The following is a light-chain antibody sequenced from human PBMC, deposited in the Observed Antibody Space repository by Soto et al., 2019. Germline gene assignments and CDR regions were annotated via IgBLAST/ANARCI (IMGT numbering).Light chain of an antibody. CDR1: QSVSSSY. Sequence: IVLVQSPGTLSLSPVERATLSFMASQSVSSSYLAWYQQIPGQALRLLIYGASSRATGIPDRFSGSESGTGFPLSFSSLESEDFAVYYCQQRSNWPRTFGQGTKVDIK. V-gene: IGKV3D-20*02. CDR2: GAS. J-gene: IGKJ1*01. CDR3: QQRSNWPRT.